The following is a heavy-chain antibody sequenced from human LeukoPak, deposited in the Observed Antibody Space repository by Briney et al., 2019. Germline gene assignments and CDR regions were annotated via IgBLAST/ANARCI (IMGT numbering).Heavy chain of an antibody. V-gene: IGHV3-11*01. D-gene: IGHD3-22*01. Sequence: GESLRLSCAASGFTFSDCYMSWIRPAPGKGLEWVSYISSSGSTIYYADSVKGRFTISRDNAKNSLYLQMNSLRAEDTAVYYCAREGTTYYYDSSGRLNWFDPWGQGTMVTVSS. CDR3: AREGTTYYYDSSGRLNWFDP. J-gene: IGHJ5*02. CDR2: ISSSGSTI. CDR1: GFTFSDCY.